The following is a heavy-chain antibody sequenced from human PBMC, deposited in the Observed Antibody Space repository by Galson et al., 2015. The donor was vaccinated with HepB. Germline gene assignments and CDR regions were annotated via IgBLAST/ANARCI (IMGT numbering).Heavy chain of an antibody. CDR2: ISSSGSTI. V-gene: IGHV3-11*01. D-gene: IGHD1-26*01. CDR3: AREIMSWGPPHFDY. J-gene: IGHJ4*02. CDR1: GFTFSDYY. Sequence: SLRLSCAASGFTFSDYYMSWIRQAPGKGLEWVSYISSSGSTIYYADSVEGRFTISRDNAKNSLYLQMNSLRAEDTAVYYCAREIMSWGPPHFDYWGQGTLVTVSS.